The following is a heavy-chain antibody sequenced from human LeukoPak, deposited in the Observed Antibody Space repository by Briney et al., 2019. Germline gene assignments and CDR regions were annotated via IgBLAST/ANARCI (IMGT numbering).Heavy chain of an antibody. Sequence: ASVKVSCKASGYTFTGYGIGWVRQAPGQGLECMGWISPHNGNTNYAQKFQGRVTMTTDTSTSTAYMELRSLTSDDTAAYYCARGCSSTTCYYMDVWGKGTTVTVSS. J-gene: IGHJ6*03. V-gene: IGHV1-18*01. CDR1: GYTFTGYG. CDR2: ISPHNGNT. CDR3: ARGCSSTTCYYMDV. D-gene: IGHD2-2*01.